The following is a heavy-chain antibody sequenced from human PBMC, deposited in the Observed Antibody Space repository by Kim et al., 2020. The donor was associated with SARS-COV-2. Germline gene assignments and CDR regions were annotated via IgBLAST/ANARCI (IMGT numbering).Heavy chain of an antibody. CDR2: IYYSGST. CDR3: ARREDVGYCSSTSCVPRGWFDP. D-gene: IGHD2-2*01. V-gene: IGHV4-39*01. CDR1: GGSISSSSYF. J-gene: IGHJ5*02. Sequence: SETLSLTCTVSGGSISSSSYFWGWIRQPPGKGLEWIGSIYYSGSTYYNPSLKSRVTISVDTSKNQFSLKLSSVTAADTAVYYCARREDVGYCSSTSCVPRGWFDPWGQGTLAT.